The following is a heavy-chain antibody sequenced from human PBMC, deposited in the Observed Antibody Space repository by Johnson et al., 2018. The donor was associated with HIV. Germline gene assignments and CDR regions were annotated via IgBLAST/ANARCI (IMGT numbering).Heavy chain of an antibody. CDR3: TTGRKGTGAFDI. J-gene: IGHJ3*02. V-gene: IGHV3-15*01. CDR2: IKSGTT. D-gene: IGHD1-14*01. Sequence: VQLVESGGGLVKPGGSLRVSCAASGFTFSNAWMNWVRQAPGKGLEWVGRIKSGTTDYAVPVKGRFIISRDDSKNTLYLQMKSLKTEDTAVYYCTTGRKGTGAFDIWGQGTMVTVSS. CDR1: GFTFSNAW.